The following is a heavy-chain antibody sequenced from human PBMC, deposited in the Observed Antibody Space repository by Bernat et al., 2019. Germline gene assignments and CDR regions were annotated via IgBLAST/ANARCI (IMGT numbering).Heavy chain of an antibody. CDR2: TSSSSSYI. CDR3: ARANCGGDCYFRTYPDY. Sequence: EVQLVESGGGLVKPGGSLRLSCAASGFTFSSYSMNWVRQAPGKGLEWVSSTSSSSSYIYYADSVKGRFTISRDNAKNSLYLQMNSLRAEDTAVYYCARANCGGDCYFRTYPDYWGQGTLVTVSS. J-gene: IGHJ4*02. V-gene: IGHV3-21*01. CDR1: GFTFSSYS. D-gene: IGHD2-21*02.